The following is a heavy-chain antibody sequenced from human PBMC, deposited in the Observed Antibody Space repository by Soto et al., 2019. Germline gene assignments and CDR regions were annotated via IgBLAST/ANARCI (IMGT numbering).Heavy chain of an antibody. Sequence: PGGSLRLSCAASGFTVSSNYMSWVRQAPGKGLEWVSVIYSGGSTYYADSVKGRFTISRDNSKNTLYLQMNSLRAEDTAVYYCARVDGSGSYSLYGMDVWGQGTTVTVSS. CDR1: GFTVSSNY. V-gene: IGHV3-53*01. D-gene: IGHD3-10*01. CDR2: IYSGGST. CDR3: ARVDGSGSYSLYGMDV. J-gene: IGHJ6*02.